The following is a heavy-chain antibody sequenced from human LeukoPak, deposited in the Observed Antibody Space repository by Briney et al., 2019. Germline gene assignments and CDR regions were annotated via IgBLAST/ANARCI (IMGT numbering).Heavy chain of an antibody. Sequence: SETLSLTCTVSGGSIISGDYYWSWIRQPPGKGLECIGYIYYSGSTYYNPSLKSRVTISVDTSKNQFSLKLSSVTAADTAVYYCARDEFYYGSGSYYYYGMDVWGKGTTVTVSS. D-gene: IGHD3-10*01. V-gene: IGHV4-30-4*01. CDR3: ARDEFYYGSGSYYYYGMDV. CDR2: IYYSGST. J-gene: IGHJ6*04. CDR1: GGSIISGDYY.